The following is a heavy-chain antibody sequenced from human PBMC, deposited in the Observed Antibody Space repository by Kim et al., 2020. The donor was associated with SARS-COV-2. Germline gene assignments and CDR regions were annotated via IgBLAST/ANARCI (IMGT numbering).Heavy chain of an antibody. D-gene: IGHD3-9*01. J-gene: IGHJ3*02. CDR3: ASWGYDILTGLDSLDI. Sequence: SGKGRFTISRTNSKNPLYLQMNSLGAEDTAVYYCASWGYDILTGLDSLDIWGQGTMVTVSS. V-gene: IGHV3-53*01.